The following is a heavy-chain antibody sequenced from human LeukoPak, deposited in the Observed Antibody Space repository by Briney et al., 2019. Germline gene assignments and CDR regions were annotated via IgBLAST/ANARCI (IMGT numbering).Heavy chain of an antibody. V-gene: IGHV3-9*01. CDR3: AKDEHYDFWSGNYFDY. J-gene: IGHJ4*02. CDR1: GFTFDDYA. CDR2: ISWNSGSI. D-gene: IGHD3-3*01. Sequence: GGSLRLSCAASGFTFDDYAMHWVRQAPGKGLEWVSGISWNSGSIGYADSVKGRFTISRDNAKNSLYLQMNSLRAEDTALYYCAKDEHYDFWSGNYFDYWGQGTLVTVSS.